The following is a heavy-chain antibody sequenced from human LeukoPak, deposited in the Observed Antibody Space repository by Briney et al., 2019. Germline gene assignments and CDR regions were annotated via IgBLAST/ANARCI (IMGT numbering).Heavy chain of an antibody. CDR3: ARDLVGATGWFDP. CDR2: IYYSGST. J-gene: IGHJ5*02. CDR1: GSSISSYY. D-gene: IGHD1-26*01. Sequence: SETLSLTCTVSGSSISSYYWSWIRQPPGKGLEWIGYIYYSGSTNYNPSLKSRVTISVDTSKNQFSLKLSSVTAADTAVYYCARDLVGATGWFDPWGQGTLVTVSS. V-gene: IGHV4-59*01.